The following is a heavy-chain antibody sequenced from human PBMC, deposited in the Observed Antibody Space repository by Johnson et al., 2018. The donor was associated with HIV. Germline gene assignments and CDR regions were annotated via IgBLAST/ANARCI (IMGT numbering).Heavy chain of an antibody. D-gene: IGHD1-26*01. CDR1: GFNLDDYG. Sequence: VQLVESGGTVVRPGGSLRLSCAASGFNLDDYGMSWVRQAPGKGLEWVSGVNWNADTTSYAGFVKGRFTISRDTAKKSLYLQMNSLRVEDTALFYCAREGGGSNEDDAFDIWGQGTMVTVSS. V-gene: IGHV3-20*04. CDR2: VNWNADTT. CDR3: AREGGGSNEDDAFDI. J-gene: IGHJ3*02.